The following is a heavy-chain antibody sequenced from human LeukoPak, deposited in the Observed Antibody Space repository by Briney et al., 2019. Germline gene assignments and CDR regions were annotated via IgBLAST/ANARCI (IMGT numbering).Heavy chain of an antibody. V-gene: IGHV4-34*01. Sequence: SETLSLTCAVYGGSFSGYYWSWIRQPPGKGLEWIGEINHSGSTNYNPSLKSRVTISVDTSKNQLSLKLSSVTAADTAVYYCARKWSYLAHWFDPWGQGTLVTVSS. CDR2: INHSGST. CDR3: ARKWSYLAHWFDP. D-gene: IGHD1-26*01. CDR1: GGSFSGYY. J-gene: IGHJ5*02.